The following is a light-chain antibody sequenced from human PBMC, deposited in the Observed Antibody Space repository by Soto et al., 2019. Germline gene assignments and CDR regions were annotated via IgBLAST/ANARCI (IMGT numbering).Light chain of an antibody. V-gene: IGKV3-20*01. CDR1: QSVSSSS. Sequence: EIVFTQSPGTLSLSPGERATLSCRASQSVSSSSLAWYQQRRGQAPRLLIHDASSRATGIPDRFSGSGSGTDFTLTISRLEPEDFAVYYCQQYGGSPRTFGQGTKVDSK. J-gene: IGKJ1*01. CDR2: DAS. CDR3: QQYGGSPRT.